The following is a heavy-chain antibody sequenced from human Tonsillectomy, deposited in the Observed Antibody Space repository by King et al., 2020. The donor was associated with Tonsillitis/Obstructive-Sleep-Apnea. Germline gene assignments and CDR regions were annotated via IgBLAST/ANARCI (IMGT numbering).Heavy chain of an antibody. CDR2: ISGSGGST. CDR1: GFTFSSYA. Sequence: VQLVESGGGLVQPGGSLRLSCAASGFTFSSYAMSWVRQAPGKGLEWVSAISGSGGSTYYADSVEGRFTISRDNSKNTLYLQMNSLRAEDTAVYYCAKGAVFLEWLSLYFDYWGQGTLVTVSS. CDR3: AKGAVFLEWLSLYFDY. V-gene: IGHV3-23*04. D-gene: IGHD3-3*01. J-gene: IGHJ4*02.